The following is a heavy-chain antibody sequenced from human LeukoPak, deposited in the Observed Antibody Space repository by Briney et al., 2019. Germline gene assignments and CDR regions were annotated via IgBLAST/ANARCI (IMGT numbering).Heavy chain of an antibody. CDR2: INPIRGGT. V-gene: IGHV1-2*02. Sequence: ASVKVSCKASGYTLTGYYMHWVRQAPGQGHEWMGWINPIRGGTNYAQKFQGRVTMTRDTSISTAYTELSRLRSDDTALYLCTTEPYYCGSSGWDDYYGDRDDWGKGTMVTVSS. J-gene: IGHJ6*03. CDR3: TTEPYYCGSSGWDDYYGDRDD. CDR1: GYTLTGYY. D-gene: IGHD2-2*01.